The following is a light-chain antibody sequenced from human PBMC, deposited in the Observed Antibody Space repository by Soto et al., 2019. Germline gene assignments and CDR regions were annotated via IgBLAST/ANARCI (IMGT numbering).Light chain of an antibody. Sequence: DIQMTQSPSSVSASIGDRVTITCRASQDIDSWLAWFQQKPGEAPRLLIYAAISLHSGVPLRFSGAGSGTDFSLTISSLQPEDFATYFCQQGNSFPLTFGGGPKVEIK. V-gene: IGKV1-12*01. CDR1: QDIDSW. CDR2: AAI. J-gene: IGKJ4*01. CDR3: QQGNSFPLT.